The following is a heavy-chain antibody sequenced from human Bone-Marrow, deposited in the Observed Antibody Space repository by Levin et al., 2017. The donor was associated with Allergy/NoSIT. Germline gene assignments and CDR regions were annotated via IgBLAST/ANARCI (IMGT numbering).Heavy chain of an antibody. CDR3: ARDEGDWSTGY. CDR2: ISSSSNTV. D-gene: IGHD3-16*01. V-gene: IGHV3-48*04. J-gene: IGHJ4*02. Sequence: PGGSLRLSCAASGFTFSTYSMNWVRQAPGKGLEWVSYISSSSNTVYYAASVKGRFTTSRDNAKNSLYLQMNSLRAEDTALYYCARDEGDWSTGYWGQGTLVTVST. CDR1: GFTFSTYS.